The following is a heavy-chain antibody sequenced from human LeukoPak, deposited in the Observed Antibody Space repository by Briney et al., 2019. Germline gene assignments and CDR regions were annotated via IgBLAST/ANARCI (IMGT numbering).Heavy chain of an antibody. J-gene: IGHJ5*02. V-gene: IGHV3-30-3*01. CDR2: ISYDGSNK. Sequence: PGGSLRLSCAASGFTSSSYAMHWVRQAPGKGLEWVAVISYDGSNKYYADSVKGRFTISRDNSKNTLYLQMNSLRAEDTAVYYCAKVGGATYISRGWFDPWGQGTLVTVSS. CDR1: GFTSSSYA. CDR3: AKVGGATYISRGWFDP. D-gene: IGHD1-26*01.